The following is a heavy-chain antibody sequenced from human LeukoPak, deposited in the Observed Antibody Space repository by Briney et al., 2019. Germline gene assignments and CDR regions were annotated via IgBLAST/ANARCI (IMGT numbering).Heavy chain of an antibody. J-gene: IGHJ4*02. CDR2: GDYSGSN. D-gene: IGHD2-15*01. V-gene: IGHV4-59*01. CDR3: ARLALGYCSGGTCPYYFDH. Sequence: SETLSLTRTVSGGSISNYYWSWIRQPPEKGVGWGAYGDYSGSNRYNPSLESRVTMSVDTSKNQFSLKLTSVTAADSAVYYCARLALGYCSGGTCPYYFDHWGQGTLVTVSS. CDR1: GGSISNYY.